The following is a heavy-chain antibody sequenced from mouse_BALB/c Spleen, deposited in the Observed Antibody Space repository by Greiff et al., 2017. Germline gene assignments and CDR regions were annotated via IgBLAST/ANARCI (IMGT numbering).Heavy chain of an antibody. CDR3: ASLSSAYAMDY. CDR1: GHTFTYYA. CDR2: ISTFYGDA. J-gene: IGHJ4*01. D-gene: IGHD3-1*01. V-gene: IGHV1S137*01. Sequence: QVQLQPSWAELVRPWVSVKIFCKGSGHTFTYYAMHWVKQSHAKSLEWIGVISTFYGDASYNQKFKGKATMTVDKSSSTAYLELARLTSEDSAIYYCASLSSAYAMDYWGQGTSVTVSA.